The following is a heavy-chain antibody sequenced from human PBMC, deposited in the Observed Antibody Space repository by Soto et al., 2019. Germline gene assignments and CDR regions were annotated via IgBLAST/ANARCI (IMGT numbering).Heavy chain of an antibody. D-gene: IGHD1-26*01. Sequence: GWSLRLSCAASGFSFNSYEMNWVRQAPGKGLEWVSYISTSGSTIYYADSVKGRFTISRDNGKNSLYLQMNSLRAEDTAVYYCAYGGSCDYWGQGTQVTVSS. J-gene: IGHJ4*02. V-gene: IGHV3-48*03. CDR1: GFSFNSYE. CDR2: ISTSGSTI. CDR3: AYGGSCDY.